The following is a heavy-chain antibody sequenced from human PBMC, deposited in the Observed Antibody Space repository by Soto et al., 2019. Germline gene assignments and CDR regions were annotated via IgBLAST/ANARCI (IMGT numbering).Heavy chain of an antibody. D-gene: IGHD6-13*01. Sequence: GGPLRLSCAASGFTFSDYYMTWIRQAPGKGLEWVSYISSSTSHTNYADSVKGRFTISRDNAKNSLFLQMNSLRAEDTAVYYCARGRGAAADYFDFWGQGTLVTVSS. CDR2: ISSSTSHT. V-gene: IGHV3-11*05. CDR3: ARGRGAAADYFDF. J-gene: IGHJ4*02. CDR1: GFTFSDYY.